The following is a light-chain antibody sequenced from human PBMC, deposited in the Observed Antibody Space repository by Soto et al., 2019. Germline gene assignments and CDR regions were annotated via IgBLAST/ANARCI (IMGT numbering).Light chain of an antibody. J-gene: IGKJ3*01. CDR2: GAS. Sequence: EILLTQSPCTLSLSPGEIATLSCRASQSVSSNNLAWYQQRPGQAPRVVIYGASTRATGIPERFSGSGSGTDFTLTISRLEPEDFAVYYCQQYGRSPFTFGPGTKVDI. V-gene: IGKV3-20*01. CDR3: QQYGRSPFT. CDR1: QSVSSNN.